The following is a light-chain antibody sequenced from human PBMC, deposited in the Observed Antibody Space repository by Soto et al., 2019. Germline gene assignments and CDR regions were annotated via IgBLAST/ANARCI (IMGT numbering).Light chain of an antibody. V-gene: IGLV2-14*01. CDR1: SSDVGGYNY. Sequence: QSALTQPASVSGSPGQSITISCTGTSSDVGGYNYVSWYQQHPGKAPKLMIYDVSNRPSGVSNRFSGSKSGNTASLTISGLQAEDEADYSCISYTSSSTLGVVFGGGTKVTVL. CDR3: ISYTSSSTLGVV. J-gene: IGLJ2*01. CDR2: DVS.